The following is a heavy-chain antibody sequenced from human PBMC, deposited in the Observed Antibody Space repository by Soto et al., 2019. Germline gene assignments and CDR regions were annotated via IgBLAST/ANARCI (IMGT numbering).Heavy chain of an antibody. Sequence: GGSLRLSCAASGFTFSSYAMHWVRQAPGKGLEWVAVISYDGSNKYYADSVKGRFTISRDNSKNTLYLQMNSLRAEDTAVYYCARDRVDTAMLLIDYYYYYGMDVWGQGTTVTVSS. CDR3: ARDRVDTAMLLIDYYYYYGMDV. D-gene: IGHD5-18*01. J-gene: IGHJ6*02. CDR1: GFTFSSYA. CDR2: ISYDGSNK. V-gene: IGHV3-30-3*01.